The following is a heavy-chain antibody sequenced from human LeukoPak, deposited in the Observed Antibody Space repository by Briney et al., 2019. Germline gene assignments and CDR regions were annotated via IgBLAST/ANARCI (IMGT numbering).Heavy chain of an antibody. J-gene: IGHJ4*02. CDR1: GGTFSSYA. D-gene: IGHD5-12*01. CDR3: ARRGPGLYSGYDLCFDY. Sequence: ASVKVSCKASGGTFSSYAISWVRQAPGQGLEWMGGIIPIFGTANYAQKFQGRVTITADESTSTAYMELSSLRSEDTAVYYCARRGPGLYSGYDLCFDYWGQGTLVTVSS. CDR2: IIPIFGTA. V-gene: IGHV1-69*01.